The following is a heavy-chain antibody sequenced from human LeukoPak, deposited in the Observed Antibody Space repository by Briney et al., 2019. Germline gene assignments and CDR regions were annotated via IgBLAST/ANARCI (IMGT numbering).Heavy chain of an antibody. D-gene: IGHD1-1*01. CDR3: ARRNLGSDLDFDY. CDR1: GFTFSSYA. V-gene: IGHV3-30*04. Sequence: PGRSLRLSCAASGFTFSSYAMHWVRQAPGKGLEWVAVISYDGSNKYYADSVKGRFTISRDNSKNTLYLQMSSLRAEDTAVYYCARRNLGSDLDFDYWGQGTLVTVSS. CDR2: ISYDGSNK. J-gene: IGHJ4*02.